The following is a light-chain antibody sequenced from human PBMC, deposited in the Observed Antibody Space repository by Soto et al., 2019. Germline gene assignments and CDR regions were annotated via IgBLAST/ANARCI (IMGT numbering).Light chain of an antibody. J-gene: IGLJ1*01. Sequence: QSALTQPPSASGSPGQSVTISCTGTSSDVGGYKYVSWYQQHPGKAPKLMIFEVNKRPSGVPDRFSGSKSGNTASLTVSGLQGEAEADYYCSSYAGINNLGVFGTGTKLTVL. CDR2: EVN. CDR1: SSDVGGYKY. V-gene: IGLV2-8*01. CDR3: SSYAGINNLGV.